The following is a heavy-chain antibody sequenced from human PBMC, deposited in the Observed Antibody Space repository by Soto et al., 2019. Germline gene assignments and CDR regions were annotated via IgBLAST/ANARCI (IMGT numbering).Heavy chain of an antibody. Sequence: QVQLVQSGAEVKKPGASVKVSCKASGYTFTSYSMHWVRQAPGQRLEWMGWINAGNGNTKYSQKFQGRVTITRDTSASTADIQRXXLRSEDTAVYYCAREREGGNYDYVWGSYRSNAMDVWGQGTTVTVSS. V-gene: IGHV1-3*01. D-gene: IGHD3-16*02. CDR2: INAGNGNT. J-gene: IGHJ6*02. CDR3: AREREGGNYDYVWGSYRSNAMDV. CDR1: GYTFTSYS.